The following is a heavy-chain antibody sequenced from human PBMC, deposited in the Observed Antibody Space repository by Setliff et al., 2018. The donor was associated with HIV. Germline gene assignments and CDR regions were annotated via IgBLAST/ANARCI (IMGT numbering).Heavy chain of an antibody. D-gene: IGHD6-13*01. CDR3: ARVSKSSPDAFDI. CDR1: GFTFSSYA. Sequence: PGESLKISCAASGFTFSSYAMSWVRQAPGKGLEWVSVIYAAGSTYYADSVKGRFTISRHNSKNTLYLQLNSLRAEDTAVYYCARVSKSSPDAFDIWGQGTMVTVSS. CDR2: IYAAGST. V-gene: IGHV3-53*04. J-gene: IGHJ3*02.